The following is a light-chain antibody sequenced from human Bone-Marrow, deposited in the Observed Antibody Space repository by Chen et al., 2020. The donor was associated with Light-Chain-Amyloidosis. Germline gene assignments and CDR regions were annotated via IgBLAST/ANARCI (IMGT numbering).Light chain of an antibody. V-gene: IGLV1-40*01. CDR1: SSNIGADYG. J-gene: IGLJ3*02. Sequence: QSVLTQPPSVSGAPGQRVTISCTGSSSNIGADYGVHWYQQVPGTAPKLLIYGNTNRPSGVPDRFSASKSGNTASLTISGLQAEDEADYYCCSYAGIYWVFGGGTKLTVL. CDR2: GNT. CDR3: CSYAGIYWV.